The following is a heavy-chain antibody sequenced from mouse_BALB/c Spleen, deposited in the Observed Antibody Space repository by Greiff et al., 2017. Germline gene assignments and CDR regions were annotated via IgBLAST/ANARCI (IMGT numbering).Heavy chain of an antibody. CDR1: GYTFTDYN. CDR2: INPNNGGT. Sequence: VQLQQSGPELVKPGASVKIPCKASGYTFTDYNMDWVKQSHGKSLEWIGDINPNNGGTIYNQKFKGKATLTVDKSSSTAYMELRSLTSEDTAVYYCARKGTMITTNPSWFAYWGQGTLVTVSA. J-gene: IGHJ3*01. V-gene: IGHV1-18*01. CDR3: ARKGTMITTNPSWFAY. D-gene: IGHD2-4*01.